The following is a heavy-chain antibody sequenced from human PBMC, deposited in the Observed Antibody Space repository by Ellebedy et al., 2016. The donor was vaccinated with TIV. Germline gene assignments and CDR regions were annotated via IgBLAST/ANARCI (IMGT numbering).Heavy chain of an antibody. J-gene: IGHJ3*02. D-gene: IGHD2-15*01. CDR2: ISGSGGST. CDR3: AKDTRYCSGGGCPPEFGFNI. V-gene: IGHV3-23*01. CDR1: GFTFSDYG. Sequence: PGGSLRLSCAASGFTFSDYGMHWVRQAPGKGLEWVSAISGSGGSTYYADSVKGRFTIARDNSKNTLYLQMNSLRAEDTAEYYCAKDTRYCSGGGCPPEFGFNIWGQGTMVTFSS.